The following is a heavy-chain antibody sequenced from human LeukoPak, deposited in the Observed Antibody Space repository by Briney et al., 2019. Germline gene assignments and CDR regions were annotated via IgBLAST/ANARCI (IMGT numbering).Heavy chain of an antibody. J-gene: IGHJ4*02. Sequence: SETLSLTCTVSGGSISSSSYYWGWIRQPPGKGLEWIGSIYYSGSTYYNPSLKSRVTISVDTSKNQFSLKLSSVTAADTAVYYCARGGKGNYDYVWGSYRPIDYWGQGTLVTVSS. V-gene: IGHV4-39*07. CDR1: GGSISSSSYY. CDR3: ARGGKGNYDYVWGSYRPIDY. D-gene: IGHD3-16*02. CDR2: IYYSGST.